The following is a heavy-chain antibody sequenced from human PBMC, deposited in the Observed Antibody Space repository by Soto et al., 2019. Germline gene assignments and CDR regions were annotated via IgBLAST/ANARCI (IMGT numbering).Heavy chain of an antibody. D-gene: IGHD6-13*01. J-gene: IGHJ6*02. CDR3: AKDMRSSSWYSEGYYGMDV. CDR1: GFTFDDYT. V-gene: IGHV3-43*01. Sequence: ESGGVVVQPGGSLRLSCAASGFTFDDYTMHWVRQAPGKGLEWVSLISWDGGSTYYADSVKGRFTISRDNSKNSLYLQMNSLRTEDTALYYCAKDMRSSSWYSEGYYGMDVWGQGTTVTVSS. CDR2: ISWDGGST.